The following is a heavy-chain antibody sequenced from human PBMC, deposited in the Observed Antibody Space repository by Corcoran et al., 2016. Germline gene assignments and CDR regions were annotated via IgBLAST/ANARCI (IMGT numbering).Heavy chain of an antibody. V-gene: IGHV2-5*01. J-gene: IGHJ5*02. CDR1: GFSLSTSGVG. Sequence: QITLKESGPTLVKPTQTLTLTCTFSGFSLSTSGVGVGWIRQPPGKALEWLALIYWNDDKRYSPSLKSRLTITKDTSKNQVVLTMTNMDPVDTATYYCAHSWGDSSSWYDLVWFDPWGQGTPVTVSS. D-gene: IGHD6-13*01. CDR3: AHSWGDSSSWYDLVWFDP. CDR2: IYWNDDK.